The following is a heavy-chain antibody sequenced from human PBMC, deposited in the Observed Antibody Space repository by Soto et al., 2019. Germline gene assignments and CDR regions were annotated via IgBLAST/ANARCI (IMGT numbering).Heavy chain of an antibody. CDR3: ARGAVAGTRNFDY. Sequence: ASVKVSCKASGYTFTSYAMHWVRQAPGQRLEWMGWINAGNGNTKYSQKFQGRVTITRDTSASTAYMELSSLRSEDTAVYYCARGAVAGTRNFDYWGQGTLVTVSS. J-gene: IGHJ4*02. CDR2: INAGNGNT. V-gene: IGHV1-3*01. D-gene: IGHD6-19*01. CDR1: GYTFTSYA.